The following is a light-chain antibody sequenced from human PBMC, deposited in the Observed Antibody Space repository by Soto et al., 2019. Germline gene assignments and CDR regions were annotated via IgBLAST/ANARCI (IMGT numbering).Light chain of an antibody. CDR3: FSADNSGNRYV. CDR2: DDS. V-gene: IGLV3-10*01. Sequence: SYELAQPPSVSVSPGQTARVTCSGDALPKKYASWYQQKSGQAPVLVIYDDSKRPSGIPARFSGSSSGTMATLTISGAQVEDEADYFCFSADNSGNRYVFGTGTKVTVL. CDR1: ALPKKY. J-gene: IGLJ1*01.